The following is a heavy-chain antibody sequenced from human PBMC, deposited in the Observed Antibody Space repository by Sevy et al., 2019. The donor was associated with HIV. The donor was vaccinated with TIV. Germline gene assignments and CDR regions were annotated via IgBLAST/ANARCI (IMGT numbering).Heavy chain of an antibody. CDR3: AKDLGIGWPNYYFDY. D-gene: IGHD1-26*01. CDR1: GFTFSSYA. V-gene: IGHV3-23*01. CDR2: ISGSGGST. Sequence: GGSLRLSCAASGFTFSSYAMSWVRQAPGKGLEWVSAISGSGGSTYYADSVKGRFTISRDNSKNTLYLQMNSLRAEDTAAYYCAKDLGIGWPNYYFDYWGQGTLVTVSS. J-gene: IGHJ4*02.